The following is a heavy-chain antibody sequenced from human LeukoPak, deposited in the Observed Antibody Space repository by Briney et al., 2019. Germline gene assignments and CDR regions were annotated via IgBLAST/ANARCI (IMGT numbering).Heavy chain of an antibody. V-gene: IGHV1-18*01. CDR2: ISAYNGNT. D-gene: IGHD5-18*01. Sequence: GASVKVSCKASGYTFTSYGISWVRQAPGQGLEWMGWISAYNGNTNYTQKLQGRVTMTTDTSTSTAYMELRSLRSDDTAVYYCARGPPFVDTAMLDYWGQGTLVTVSS. J-gene: IGHJ4*02. CDR1: GYTFTSYG. CDR3: ARGPPFVDTAMLDY.